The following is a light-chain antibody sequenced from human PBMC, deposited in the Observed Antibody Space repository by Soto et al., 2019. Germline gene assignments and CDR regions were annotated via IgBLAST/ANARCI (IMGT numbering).Light chain of an antibody. CDR2: GAS. Sequence: EIVMTQSPATLSVSPGERATLSCRSSQSVSSNLAWYQQKPGQAPRLLIYGASTRATSIPARFSGSGSGTEFTLTISSLQSEDFAVYYCQPYNNWPPWTFGQGTKVEIK. V-gene: IGKV3-15*01. CDR3: QPYNNWPPWT. CDR1: QSVSSN. J-gene: IGKJ1*01.